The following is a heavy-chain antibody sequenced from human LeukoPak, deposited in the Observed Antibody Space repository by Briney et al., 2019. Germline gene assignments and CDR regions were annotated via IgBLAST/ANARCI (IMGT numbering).Heavy chain of an antibody. CDR1: GGSISSYY. J-gene: IGHJ3*02. Sequence: PSETLSLTCTASGGSISSYYWSWIRQPPGKGLEWIGYIYYSGSTNYNPSLQSRVTISVDTSKNQFSLKLSSVAAADTAVYYCARGGYYDIWTGSDVFDIWGQGTMVTVSS. V-gene: IGHV4-59*08. CDR2: IYYSGST. CDR3: ARGGYYDIWTGSDVFDI. D-gene: IGHD3-9*01.